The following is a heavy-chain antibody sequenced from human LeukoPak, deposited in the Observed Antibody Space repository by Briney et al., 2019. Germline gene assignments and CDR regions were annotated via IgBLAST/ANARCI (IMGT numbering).Heavy chain of an antibody. V-gene: IGHV3-23*01. CDR3: ARDPLNGALDI. CDR1: GFIFSNYA. Sequence: GGSLRLSCAASGFIFSNYAMSWVRQAPGEGLEWVSTIISSSGSTFYSDSVKGRFTISRDKSKSSLYLQMDGLRAEDTAVYYCARDPLNGALDIWGQGTLVTVSS. CDR2: IISSSGST. J-gene: IGHJ3*02.